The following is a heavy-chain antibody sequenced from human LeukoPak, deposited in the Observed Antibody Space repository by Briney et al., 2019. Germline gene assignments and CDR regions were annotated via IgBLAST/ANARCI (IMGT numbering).Heavy chain of an antibody. CDR3: ARTGRFGVASWFDP. CDR1: GVSITSSSYY. D-gene: IGHD3-3*01. J-gene: IGHJ5*02. CDR2: IYYSGST. Sequence: SETLSLTCTVSGVSITSSSYYWAWIRQSAGKGLEWIGSIYYSGSTYFNPSLKSRVTMSVDTSENQFSLKLTSVTAADTALYYCARTGRFGVASWFDPWGQGTLITVSS. V-gene: IGHV4-39*01.